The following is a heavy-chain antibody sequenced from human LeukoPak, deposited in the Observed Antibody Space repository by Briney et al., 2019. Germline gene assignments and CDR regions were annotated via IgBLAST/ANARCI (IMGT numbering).Heavy chain of an antibody. CDR3: ARQYSSSWFPTPLNWFDP. Sequence: SETLSLTCTVSGGSISSYYWSWIRQPPGKGLEWIGYIYYSGSTNYNPSLKSRVTISVDTSKNQFSLKLSSVTAADTAVYYCARQYSSSWFPTPLNWFDPWGQGTLVTVSS. CDR1: GGSISSYY. V-gene: IGHV4-59*01. J-gene: IGHJ5*02. CDR2: IYYSGST. D-gene: IGHD6-13*01.